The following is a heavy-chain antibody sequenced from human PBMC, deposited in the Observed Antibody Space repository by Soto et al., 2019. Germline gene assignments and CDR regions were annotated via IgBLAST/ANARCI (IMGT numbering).Heavy chain of an antibody. CDR2: IVPILGLV. J-gene: IGHJ4*02. CDR3: AIGSGYIGPGGFDY. Sequence: QVQLVQSGAEVKKPGSSVKVSCKASGGTFSSYAISWVRQAPGQGLEWMGRIVPILGLVNYAQKFQGRVTIIADKSTSTAYMELSSLRSEDTAVYYCAIGSGYIGPGGFDYWGQGTLVTVSS. V-gene: IGHV1-69*04. D-gene: IGHD6-13*01. CDR1: GGTFSSYA.